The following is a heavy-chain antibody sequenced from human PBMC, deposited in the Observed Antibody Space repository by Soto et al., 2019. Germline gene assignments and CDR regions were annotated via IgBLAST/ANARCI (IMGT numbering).Heavy chain of an antibody. CDR2: ISYDGSNK. D-gene: IGHD5-12*01. V-gene: IGHV3-30*18. CDR3: AKDYDIVATGYFDY. CDR1: GFTFSSYG. J-gene: IGHJ4*02. Sequence: HPGGSLRLSCAASGFTFSSYGMHWVRQAPGKGLEWVAVISYDGSNKYYADSVKGRFTISRDNSKNTLYLQMNSLRAEDTAVYYCAKDYDIVATGYFDYWGQGTLVTVSS.